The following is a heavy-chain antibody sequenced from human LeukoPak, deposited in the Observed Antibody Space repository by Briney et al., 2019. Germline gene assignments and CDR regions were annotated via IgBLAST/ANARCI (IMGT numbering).Heavy chain of an antibody. CDR2: IIPIFGTA. J-gene: IGHJ3*02. V-gene: IGHV1-69*05. CDR1: GGTFSSYA. Sequence: VASVKVSCKASGGTFSSYAISWVRQAPGQGLEWMGRIIPIFGTANYAQKFQGRVTITTDESTSTAYMELSSLRSEDTAVYYCATGFRRGWYRGAFDIWGQGTMVTVSS. CDR3: ATGFRRGWYRGAFDI. D-gene: IGHD6-19*01.